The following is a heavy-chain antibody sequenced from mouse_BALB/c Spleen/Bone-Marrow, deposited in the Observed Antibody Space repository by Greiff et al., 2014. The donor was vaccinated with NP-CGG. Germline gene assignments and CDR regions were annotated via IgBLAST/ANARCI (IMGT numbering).Heavy chain of an antibody. CDR3: ANPDGYEDYSAMDY. CDR2: INPSTGYT. CDR1: GYTFTSYW. V-gene: IGHV1-7*01. J-gene: IGHJ4*01. D-gene: IGHD1-2*01. Sequence: QVQLQQSGAELAKPGASVKMSCKASGYTFTSYWMHWVKQRPGQVLEWIGYINPSTGYTEYNLKFKDKATLTEDKSSSTAYIQVSNLTSEDSEDYACANPDGYEDYSAMDYWGQGTSVTVSS.